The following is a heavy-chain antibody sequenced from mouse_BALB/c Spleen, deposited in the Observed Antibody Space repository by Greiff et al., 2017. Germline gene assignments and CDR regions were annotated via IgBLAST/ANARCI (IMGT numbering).Heavy chain of an antibody. CDR3: AIPGNYGYAMDY. CDR1: GYAFSSSW. J-gene: IGHJ4*01. CDR2: IYPGDGDT. Sequence: VKLMESGPELVKPGASVKISCKASGYAFSSSWMNWVKQRPGQGLEWIGRIYPGDGDTNYNGKFKGKATLTADKSSSTAYMQLSSLTSVDSAVYFCAIPGNYGYAMDYWGQGTSVTVSS. D-gene: IGHD2-1*01. V-gene: IGHV1-82*01.